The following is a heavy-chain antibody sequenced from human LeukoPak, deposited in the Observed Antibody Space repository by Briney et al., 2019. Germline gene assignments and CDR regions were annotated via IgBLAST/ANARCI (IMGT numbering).Heavy chain of an antibody. D-gene: IGHD6-19*01. V-gene: IGHV3-23*01. Sequence: GGSLRLSCAASGFTFSSYALSWVRQAPGKGLEWVSLINGSSLTTDYADSVKGRFTISRDNSKNTLSLQMNSLNADDTAVYYCAKHLRTSVWFFDSWGQGTLVTVSS. CDR3: AKHLRTSVWFFDS. CDR2: INGSSLTT. CDR1: GFTFSSYA. J-gene: IGHJ4*02.